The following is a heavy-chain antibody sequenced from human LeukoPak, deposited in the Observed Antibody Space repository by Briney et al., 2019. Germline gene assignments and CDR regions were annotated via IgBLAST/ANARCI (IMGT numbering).Heavy chain of an antibody. J-gene: IGHJ4*02. D-gene: IGHD5-18*01. CDR3: ARSRYSYGYFDY. V-gene: IGHV3-53*01. CDR1: GFTVSSNY. Sequence: GGSLRLSCAASGFTVSSNYMSWVRQAPGKGLEWVSVIYSGGSTYYADSVKGRFTISRDNSKNTLYLQMNSLRAEDTAVYYCARSRYSYGYFDYWGQGTLVTVSS. CDR2: IYSGGST.